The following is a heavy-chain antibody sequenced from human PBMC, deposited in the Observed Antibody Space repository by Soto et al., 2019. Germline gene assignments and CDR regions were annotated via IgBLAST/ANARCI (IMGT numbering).Heavy chain of an antibody. D-gene: IGHD5-18*01. Sequence: PGGSVRLSCEASGFSFSSFAMNWVRQAPGRGLEWVSYISDDGASIYYADSLKGRFTISRDNAKNSLSLQMNNLRAEDTAVYYCARENSVQAWLHHFDHWGLGTLVTVSS. CDR3: ARENSVQAWLHHFDH. CDR2: ISDDGASI. CDR1: GFSFSSFA. J-gene: IGHJ4*02. V-gene: IGHV3-48*03.